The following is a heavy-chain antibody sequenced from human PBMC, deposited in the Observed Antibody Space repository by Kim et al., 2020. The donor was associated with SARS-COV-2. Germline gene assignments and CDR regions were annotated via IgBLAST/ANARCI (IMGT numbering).Heavy chain of an antibody. Sequence: SQTLSLTCVISGDSVSSNTVAWNWIRQSPSRGLEWLGRTYYMSKWFTDHAVSLKSRITISPDTSKNQFSLQLNSVTPEDTAVYYFARGSNSAFDYWDQGT. CDR2: TYYMSKWFT. J-gene: IGHJ4*02. D-gene: IGHD1-26*01. V-gene: IGHV6-1*01. CDR1: GDSVSSNTVA. CDR3: ARGSNSAFDY.